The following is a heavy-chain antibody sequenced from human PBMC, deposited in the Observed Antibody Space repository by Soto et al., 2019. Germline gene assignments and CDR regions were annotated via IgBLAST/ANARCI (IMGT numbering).Heavy chain of an antibody. J-gene: IGHJ5*02. Sequence: ASVKVSCKASGYTFTSYGMHWVRQAPGQRLEWMGWINAGNGNTKYSQKFQGRVTITRDTSASTAYMELSSLRSEDTAVYYCARDRVGSSSRWFDPWGQGTLVTVSS. CDR2: INAGNGNT. CDR1: GYTFTSYG. CDR3: ARDRVGSSSRWFDP. V-gene: IGHV1-3*01. D-gene: IGHD6-6*01.